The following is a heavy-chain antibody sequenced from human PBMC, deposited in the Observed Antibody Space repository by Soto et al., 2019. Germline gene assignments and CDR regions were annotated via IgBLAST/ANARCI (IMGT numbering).Heavy chain of an antibody. CDR3: VTSAARNYYYGMDV. Sequence: QVQLVQSGAEVKKPGSSVKVSCKASGGTFSSYAISWVRQAPGQELEWMGGIIPIFGTANYAQKFQGRGTITADDSTSTAYMALSSLRSEDTAVYYCVTSAARNYYYGMDVWGQGTTVTVSS. CDR2: IIPIFGTA. V-gene: IGHV1-69*12. J-gene: IGHJ6*02. CDR1: GGTFSSYA.